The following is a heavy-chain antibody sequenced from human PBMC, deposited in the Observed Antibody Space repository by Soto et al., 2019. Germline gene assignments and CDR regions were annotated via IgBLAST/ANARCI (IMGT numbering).Heavy chain of an antibody. V-gene: IGHV3-23*01. CDR2: ISGSGGST. Sequence: EVQLLESGGGLVQPGGSLRLSCAASGFTFSSYAMSWVRQAPGKGLEWVSAISGSGGSTYYADSVKGRFTISRDNSKNTLYLQMNSLRAEDTAVYYCAKDHTTYGGRTVWFDLWGQGTLVTVSS. J-gene: IGHJ5*02. CDR1: GFTFSSYA. D-gene: IGHD1-1*01. CDR3: AKDHTTYGGRTVWFDL.